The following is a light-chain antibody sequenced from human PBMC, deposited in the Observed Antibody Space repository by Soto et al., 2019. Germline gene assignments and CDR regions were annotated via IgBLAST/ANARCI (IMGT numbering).Light chain of an antibody. Sequence: DIQMTQSPSSLSASVGDRVTITCRASETITNFLNWYQQRPGQAPKLLIYGASSLQSGVPSRFSGRGSGTHFTLTITSVQPEDSATYYCQQSHITPFTFGGGTKVEIK. V-gene: IGKV1-39*01. CDR3: QQSHITPFT. CDR2: GAS. J-gene: IGKJ4*01. CDR1: ETITNF.